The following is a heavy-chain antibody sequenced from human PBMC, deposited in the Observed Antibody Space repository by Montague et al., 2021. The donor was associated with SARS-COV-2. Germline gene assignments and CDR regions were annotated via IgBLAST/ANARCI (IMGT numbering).Heavy chain of an antibody. Sequence: SETLSLTCTDSGGSISSSSYYWGWIRQPPGKGLEWIGSIYYSGSTYYNPSLKSRVTISVDTSKNQFSLKLSSVTAADTAVYYCARESGSGSYLVYWGQGTLVTVSS. CDR1: GGSISSSSYY. CDR2: IYYSGST. CDR3: ARESGSGSYLVY. V-gene: IGHV4-39*01. D-gene: IGHD3-10*01. J-gene: IGHJ4*02.